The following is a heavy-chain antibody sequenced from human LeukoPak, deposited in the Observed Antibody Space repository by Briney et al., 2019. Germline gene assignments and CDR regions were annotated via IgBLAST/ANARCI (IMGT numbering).Heavy chain of an antibody. D-gene: IGHD1-26*01. CDR2: ISGSGHGGNT. CDR1: GFTFSTYW. J-gene: IGHJ4*02. Sequence: PGGSLRLSCAATGFTFSTYWMSWVRQAPGKGLEWVSGISGSGHGGNTYYADSVKGRFTISRDNSKNSLYLQMNSLRAEDTAVYYCAKAGSIRFDYWGQGSLVTVSS. V-gene: IGHV3-23*01. CDR3: AKAGSIRFDY.